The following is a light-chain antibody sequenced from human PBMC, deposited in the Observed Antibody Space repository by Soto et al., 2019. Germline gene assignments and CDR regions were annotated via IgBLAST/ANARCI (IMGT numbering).Light chain of an antibody. CDR1: SSNIGAGYD. J-gene: IGLJ2*01. V-gene: IGLV1-40*01. Sequence: QSVLTQPPSVSGAPRQRVTISCTGSSSNIGAGYDVHWYQQLPGTAPKLLIYGNSNRPSGVPDRFSGSKSGTSASLAITGLQAEDEADYYCQSYDSSLSHVVFGGGTKVTVL. CDR3: QSYDSSLSHVV. CDR2: GNS.